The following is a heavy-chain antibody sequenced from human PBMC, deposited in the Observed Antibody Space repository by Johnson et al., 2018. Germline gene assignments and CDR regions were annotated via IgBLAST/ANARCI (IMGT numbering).Heavy chain of an antibody. D-gene: IGHD6-13*01. CDR2: IIPIFGTA. Sequence: QVQLVESGAEVKKPGSSVKVSCKASGGTFSSYAISWVRQAPGQGLEWMGGIIPIFGTANYAQKFQGRVTITAAESTSTAYMELSSLRSEDTAVYYCAKVRVWGSSWSTNYYYGMDVWGQGTTVTISS. J-gene: IGHJ6*02. V-gene: IGHV1-69*01. CDR1: GGTFSSYA. CDR3: AKVRVWGSSWSTNYYYGMDV.